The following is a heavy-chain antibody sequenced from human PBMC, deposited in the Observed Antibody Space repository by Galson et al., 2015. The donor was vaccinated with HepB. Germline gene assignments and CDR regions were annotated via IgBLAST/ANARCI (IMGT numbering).Heavy chain of an antibody. Sequence: SLRLSCAGPGFIFRHHAMAWIRQAPGKGLEWISGINGRGSTRPYSDAVKGRFSISRDNSKDTVFLQMDNLRAEDTAVYYCVKEGSWFGGDWFDPWGQGALVTVS. J-gene: IGHJ5*02. CDR1: GFIFRHHA. V-gene: IGHV3-23*01. CDR2: INGRGSTR. CDR3: VKEGSWFGGDWFDP. D-gene: IGHD3-10*01.